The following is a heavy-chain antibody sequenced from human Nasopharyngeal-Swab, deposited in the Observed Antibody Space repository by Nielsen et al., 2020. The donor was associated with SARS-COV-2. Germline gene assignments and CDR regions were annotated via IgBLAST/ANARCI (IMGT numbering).Heavy chain of an antibody. CDR3: GRTAH. CDR1: GFTFSSYA. J-gene: IGHJ4*02. CDR2: ISYDGSNK. V-gene: IGHV3-30*04. Sequence: GGSLRLSCAASGFTFSSYAMHWVRQAPGKGLEWVAVISYDGSNKYYADSVKGRFTISRDNSKNTLYQQMNSLRAEDTAVYYCGRTAHWGQGTLVTVSS.